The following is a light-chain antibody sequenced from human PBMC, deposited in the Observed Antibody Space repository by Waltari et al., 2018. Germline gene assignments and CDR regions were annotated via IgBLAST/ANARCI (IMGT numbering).Light chain of an antibody. CDR2: KDT. CDR3: YSAADSNLRV. Sequence: SYELTQPSSVSLSPGQTARITCSGAVLAKKYARWFQQKPGQAPVLLIYKDTERPSGIPERFSGSSSGATVTLTISGAQVEDEADYYCYSAADSNLRVFGGGTKLTVL. J-gene: IGLJ3*02. V-gene: IGLV3-27*01. CDR1: VLAKKY.